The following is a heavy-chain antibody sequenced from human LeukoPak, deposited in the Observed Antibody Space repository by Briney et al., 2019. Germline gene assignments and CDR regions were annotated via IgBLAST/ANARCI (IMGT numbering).Heavy chain of an antibody. CDR1: GFTFSSYW. CDR3: ARDWINYGYSSSWPGRGYFDY. D-gene: IGHD6-13*01. V-gene: IGHV3-7*01. CDR2: IKQDGSEK. J-gene: IGHJ4*02. Sequence: ESGGSLRLSCAASGFTFSSYWMSWVRQAPGKGLEWVANIKQDGSEKYYVDSVKGRFTISRDNAKNSLYLQMNSLRAEDTAVYYCARDWINYGYSSSWPGRGYFDYWGQGTLVTVSS.